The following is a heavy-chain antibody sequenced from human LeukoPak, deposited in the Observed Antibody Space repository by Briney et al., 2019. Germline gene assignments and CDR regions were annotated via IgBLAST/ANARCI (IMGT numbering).Heavy chain of an antibody. CDR1: GYTFTSYY. J-gene: IGHJ4*02. CDR3: ARDRVIAAAGSFDY. V-gene: IGHV1-46*01. CDR2: INPTGGST. Sequence: ASVKVSCKASGYTFTSYYMHWVRQAPGQGLGWMGIINPTGGSTTYAQRFQGRVTMTRDTSTSTVYMELRSLRSEDTAVYYCARDRVIAAAGSFDYWGQGTLVTVSS. D-gene: IGHD6-13*01.